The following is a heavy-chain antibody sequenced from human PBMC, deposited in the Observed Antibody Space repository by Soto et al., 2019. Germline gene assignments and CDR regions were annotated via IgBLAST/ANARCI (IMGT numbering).Heavy chain of an antibody. CDR3: ALALGPTTGLDY. D-gene: IGHD1-26*01. CDR2: IFNSGTT. CDR1: GASTVSHYH. V-gene: IGHV4-31*02. Sequence: TSETLSLTCSVSGASTVSHYHWTWSRQPPGKGLEWTGYIFNSGTTFYNPSLTSRLSISMDTSGNHFSLELRSVTAADTAVYYCALALGPTTGLDYWGQGTLVTVSS. J-gene: IGHJ4*02.